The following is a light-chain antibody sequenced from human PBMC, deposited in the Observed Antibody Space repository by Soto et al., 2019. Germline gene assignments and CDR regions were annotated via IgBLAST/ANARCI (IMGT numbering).Light chain of an antibody. CDR3: QQSFSTPIT. CDR1: QSISSW. J-gene: IGKJ5*01. V-gene: IGKV1-5*01. Sequence: DIQMTQSPSTLSASVGDRVTITCRASQSISSWLAWYQQKPGKAPKVLIYDASSLESGVPSRFSGSGSGTEFTLTISSLQPEDFATYYCQQSFSTPITFGQGTRLEIK. CDR2: DAS.